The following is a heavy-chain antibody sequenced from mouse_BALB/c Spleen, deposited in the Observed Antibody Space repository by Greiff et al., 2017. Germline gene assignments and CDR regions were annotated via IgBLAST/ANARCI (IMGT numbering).Heavy chain of an antibody. Sequence: DVKLVESGPGLVKPSQSLSLTCSVTGYSITSGYYWNWIRQFPGNKLEWMGYISYDGSNNYNPSLKNRISITRDTSKNQFFLKLNSVTTEDTATYYCARVVYYGNYGGCFDYWGQGTTLTVSS. D-gene: IGHD2-1*01. V-gene: IGHV3-6*02. CDR1: GYSITSGYY. J-gene: IGHJ2*01. CDR3: ARVVYYGNYGGCFDY. CDR2: ISYDGSN.